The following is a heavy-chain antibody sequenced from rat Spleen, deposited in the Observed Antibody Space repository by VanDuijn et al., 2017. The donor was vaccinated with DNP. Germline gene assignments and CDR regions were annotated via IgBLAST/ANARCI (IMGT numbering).Heavy chain of an antibody. V-gene: IGHV3-1*01. D-gene: IGHD1-5*01. CDR2: ISYSGST. CDR1: AYSITTNY. Sequence: EVQLQESGPGLVKPSQSLSLTCSVTAYSITTNYWGWIRKFPGNKMEWVGHISYSGSTSYNPSLKSRISITRDTSKNQFFLQLNSVSTEDTVTYYCARWKIGPHYFDYWGQGGMVTVSS. J-gene: IGHJ2*01. CDR3: ARWKIGPHYFDY.